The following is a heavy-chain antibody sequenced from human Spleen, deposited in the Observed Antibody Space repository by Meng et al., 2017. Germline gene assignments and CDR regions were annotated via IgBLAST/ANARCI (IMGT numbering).Heavy chain of an antibody. CDR3: ARDSLSGWAITAEYFHH. Sequence: QVPLVPSGAELKTPVASVKVPCKTSGYTLTAYDMHWVRQAPGQGLEWMGWINPHTGDTTYAQQFQGRVTMTRDTSISTAYMELSRLTSYDTAVYYCARDSLSGWAITAEYFHHWGQGTLVTVSS. D-gene: IGHD6-19*01. CDR1: GYTLTAYD. J-gene: IGHJ1*01. V-gene: IGHV1-2*02. CDR2: INPHTGDT.